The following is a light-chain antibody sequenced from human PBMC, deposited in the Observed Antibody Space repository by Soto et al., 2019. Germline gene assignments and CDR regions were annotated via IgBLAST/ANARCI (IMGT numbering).Light chain of an antibody. Sequence: QSALTQPASVSGSPGQSITISCTGTTNLVSWYQHHPGTAPKRMIFEDSRRPSGVSHRFSGSKSGNTASLTISGLQAEDEADYYCCSYAGSSTYVIFGGGNKLTVL. J-gene: IGLJ2*01. CDR3: CSYAGSSTYVI. CDR2: EDS. CDR1: TNL. V-gene: IGLV2-23*01.